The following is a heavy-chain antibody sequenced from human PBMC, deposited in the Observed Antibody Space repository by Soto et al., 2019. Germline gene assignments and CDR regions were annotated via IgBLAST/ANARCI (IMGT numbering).Heavy chain of an antibody. Sequence: KPSETLSLTCTVSGGSISSGDYYWSWIRQPPGKGLEWIGYIYYSGSTYYNPSLKGRVTISVDTSKNQFSLKLSSVTAADTAVYYCARDLHRGGYYGMDVWGQGTTVTVSS. D-gene: IGHD2-15*01. J-gene: IGHJ6*02. CDR2: IYYSGST. CDR3: ARDLHRGGYYGMDV. CDR1: GGSISSGDYY. V-gene: IGHV4-30-4*01.